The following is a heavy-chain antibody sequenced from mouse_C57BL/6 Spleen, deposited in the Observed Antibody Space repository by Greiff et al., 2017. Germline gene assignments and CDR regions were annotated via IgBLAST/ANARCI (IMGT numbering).Heavy chain of an antibody. CDR2: INYDGSST. Sequence: EVMLVESEGGLVQPGSSMKLSCTASGFTFSDYYMAWVRQVPEKGLEWVANINYDGSSTYYLDSLKSRFIISGDNAKNILYLQMSSLKSEDTATYYCAREDDDYDVGAWFAYWGQGTLVTVSA. D-gene: IGHD2-4*01. CDR3: AREDDDYDVGAWFAY. J-gene: IGHJ3*01. V-gene: IGHV5-16*01. CDR1: GFTFSDYY.